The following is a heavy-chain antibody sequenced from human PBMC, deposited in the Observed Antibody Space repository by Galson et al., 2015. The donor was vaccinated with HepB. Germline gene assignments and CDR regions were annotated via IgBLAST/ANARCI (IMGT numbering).Heavy chain of an antibody. CDR3: AREGFGAFDI. CDR2: IYTSGST. J-gene: IGHJ3*02. CDR1: GGSIGSGSYY. V-gene: IGHV4-61*02. Sequence: TLSLTCTVSGGSIGSGSYYWSWIRQPAGKGLEWIGRIYTSGSTNYNPSLKSRVTMSVDTSKNQFSLKLSSVTAADTAVYYCAREGFGAFDIWGHGTMVTVSS. D-gene: IGHD3-16*01.